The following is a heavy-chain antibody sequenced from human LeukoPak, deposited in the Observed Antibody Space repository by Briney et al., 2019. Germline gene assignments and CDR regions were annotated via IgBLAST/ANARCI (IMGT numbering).Heavy chain of an antibody. D-gene: IGHD3-16*01. CDR2: VFPDGSDI. V-gene: IGHV5-51*01. J-gene: IGHJ4*02. CDR3: ARVFDDGYVLDY. Sequence: GESLKISCKASGYNFTPYWIGWVRQMPGKGLEWMGIVFPDGSDIKYSPSFQGQVTMTRDTSISTAYMGLSRLRSDDTAVYYCARVFDDGYVLDYWGQGTLVTVSS. CDR1: GYNFTPYW.